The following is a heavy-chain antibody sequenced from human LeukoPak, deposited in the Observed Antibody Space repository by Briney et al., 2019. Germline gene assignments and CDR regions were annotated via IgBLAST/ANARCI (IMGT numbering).Heavy chain of an antibody. Sequence: SETLSLTCTVSGGTMTNHYWSWIRQPAGKELEWIGRIYSSGSTNYNPSLKSRVTMSVDTSKNQFSLNLTSVTVADMAVYFCARVGVVESSGYHDYYFDFWGQGSLVTVSS. CDR3: ARVGVVESSGYHDYYFDF. D-gene: IGHD3-22*01. CDR1: GGTMTNHY. CDR2: IYSSGST. J-gene: IGHJ4*02. V-gene: IGHV4-4*07.